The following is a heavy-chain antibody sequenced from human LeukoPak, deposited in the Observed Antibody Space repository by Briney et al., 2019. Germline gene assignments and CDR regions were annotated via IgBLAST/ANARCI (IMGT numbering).Heavy chain of an antibody. CDR1: GFTFDDYA. Sequence: PGGSLRLSCAASGFTFDDYAMHWVRQAPGKGLEWVSGISWNSGSIGYADSVKGRFTISRDNAKNSLYLQMNSLRAEDTALYYCAKESSGWYVLGSIRGWNYYFDYWGQGTLVTVSS. D-gene: IGHD6-19*01. CDR2: ISWNSGSI. J-gene: IGHJ4*02. V-gene: IGHV3-9*01. CDR3: AKESSGWYVLGSIRGWNYYFDY.